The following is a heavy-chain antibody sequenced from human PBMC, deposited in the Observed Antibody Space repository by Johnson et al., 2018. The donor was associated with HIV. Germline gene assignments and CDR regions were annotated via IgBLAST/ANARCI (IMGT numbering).Heavy chain of an antibody. J-gene: IGHJ3*02. CDR3: ARDGTRLEQWLHGAGAFDI. V-gene: IGHV3-30*03. CDR1: GFTFSSYG. CDR2: ISYNGRNK. D-gene: IGHD6-19*01. Sequence: QVQLVESGGGVVQPGRSLRLSCAASGFTFSSYGMHWVRQAPGKGLEWVAVISYNGRNKYYADSVKGRFTISRENAKNSLYLQMNSLRAEDTAVYYCARDGTRLEQWLHGAGAFDIWGQGTMVTVSS.